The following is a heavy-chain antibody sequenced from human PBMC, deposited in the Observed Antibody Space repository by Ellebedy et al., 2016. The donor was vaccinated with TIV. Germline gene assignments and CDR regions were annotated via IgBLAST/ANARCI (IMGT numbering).Heavy chain of an antibody. J-gene: IGHJ6*02. Sequence: MPSETLSLTCSVSGGSISGSTYYWGWIRQPPGKALEWIGSVYYSGSTYYNPSLKSRVTISVDTSKNQFSLKLSSVTAADTAVYYCARRVDTAMAAPGYYGMDVWGQGTTVTVSS. D-gene: IGHD5-18*01. CDR1: GGSISGSTYY. CDR2: VYYSGST. V-gene: IGHV4-39*01. CDR3: ARRVDTAMAAPGYYGMDV.